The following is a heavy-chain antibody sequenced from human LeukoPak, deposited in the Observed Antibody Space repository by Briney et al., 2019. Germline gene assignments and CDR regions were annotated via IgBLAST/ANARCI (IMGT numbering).Heavy chain of an antibody. D-gene: IGHD6-19*01. CDR2: IESDGSTT. J-gene: IGHJ3*02. V-gene: IGHV3-74*01. Sequence: GGSLRLSCAASGFTFSNYWMHWVRQTPGKGLVWVSRIESDGSTTGYADSVKGRFTISRDNAKNTLYLQMNSLRAEDTAVYYCARGYSSDLHRAFDIWGQGTMVTVSS. CDR3: ARGYSSDLHRAFDI. CDR1: GFTFSNYW.